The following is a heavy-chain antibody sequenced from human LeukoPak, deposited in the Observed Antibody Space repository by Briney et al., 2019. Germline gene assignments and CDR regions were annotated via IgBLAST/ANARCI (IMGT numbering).Heavy chain of an antibody. D-gene: IGHD1-26*01. J-gene: IGHJ4*02. CDR2: IRYDGSNK. Sequence: GGSLRLSCAASGFTFSSYGMHWVRQAPGKGLEWVAFIRYDGSNKYYADSVKGRFTISRDNSKDTLYLQMNSLRAEDTAVYYCAKALIVGATKGDYWGQGTLVAVSS. CDR1: GFTFSSYG. CDR3: AKALIVGATKGDY. V-gene: IGHV3-30*02.